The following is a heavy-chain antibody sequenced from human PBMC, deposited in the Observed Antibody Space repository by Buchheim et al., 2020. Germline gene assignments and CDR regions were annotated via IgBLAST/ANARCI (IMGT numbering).Heavy chain of an antibody. J-gene: IGHJ5*02. V-gene: IGHV3-7*01. CDR1: GFSLSGFW. CDR2: IKQDGSEK. CDR3: AGDPNAGYYP. D-gene: IGHD3-9*01. Sequence: EVQLVESGGALVQPGGSLRLSCAASGFSLSGFWMSWVRQAPGKGLEWVANIKQDGSEKYYVDSVKGRFAISRDNAKNSLYLQMNNLRAEDTAVYYCAGDPNAGYYPWGQGTL.